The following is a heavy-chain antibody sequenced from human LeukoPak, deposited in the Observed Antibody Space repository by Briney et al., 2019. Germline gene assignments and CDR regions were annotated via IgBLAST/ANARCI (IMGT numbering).Heavy chain of an antibody. Sequence: PSETLSLTCAVYGGSLSGYYWSWIRQPPGKGLEWIGEINHSGSTNYNPSLKSRVTISVDTSKNQFSLKLSSVTAADTAVYYCARDQSGYGRSAFDIWGQGTMVTVSS. D-gene: IGHD5-12*01. J-gene: IGHJ3*02. CDR3: ARDQSGYGRSAFDI. CDR1: GGSLSGYY. V-gene: IGHV4-34*01. CDR2: INHSGST.